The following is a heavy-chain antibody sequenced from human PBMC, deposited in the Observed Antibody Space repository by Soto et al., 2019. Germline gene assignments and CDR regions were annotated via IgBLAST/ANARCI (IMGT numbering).Heavy chain of an antibody. V-gene: IGHV4-31*03. D-gene: IGHD2-21*02. CDR3: ARVCGGDCHYGMDV. CDR1: GGSISSGGYY. CDR2: IYNSGST. Sequence: QVHLQESGPGLVKPSQTLSLTCTVSGGSISSGGYYWSWIRQHPGKGLGWIGYIYNSGSTFYNPSLKSRVTISVDPSKNQFSLKLSSVTAADTAVYYCARVCGGDCHYGMDVWGQGTTVTVSS. J-gene: IGHJ6*02.